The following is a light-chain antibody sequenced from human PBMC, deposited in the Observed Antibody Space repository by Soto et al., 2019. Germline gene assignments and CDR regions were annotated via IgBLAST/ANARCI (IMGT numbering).Light chain of an antibody. V-gene: IGKV1-6*01. CDR2: AAS. Sequence: MTQSPATLSVSPGGRATLSCRASQSIGDTLAWYQQKPGKAPKLLIYAASSLQSGVPSRFSGSGSGTDFTITISSLQPEDFATYYCLQDYNYPLTFGGGTKVDIK. CDR1: QSIGDT. J-gene: IGKJ4*01. CDR3: LQDYNYPLT.